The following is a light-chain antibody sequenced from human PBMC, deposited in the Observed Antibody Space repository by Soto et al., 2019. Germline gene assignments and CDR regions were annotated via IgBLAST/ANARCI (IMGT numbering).Light chain of an antibody. J-gene: IGKJ2*01. V-gene: IGKV2-24*01. CDR1: QSLVHSNGNTY. CDR3: MQATQYVT. CDR2: EIF. Sequence: VMTQTPLSSAVTLGQPASISCRSSQSLVHSNGNTYLSWLHQRPGQPQRLLIYEIFNRFSGVPDRFSGSGAGTDFTLTISRVEAEDVGVYYCMQATQYVTFGQGTNLEIK.